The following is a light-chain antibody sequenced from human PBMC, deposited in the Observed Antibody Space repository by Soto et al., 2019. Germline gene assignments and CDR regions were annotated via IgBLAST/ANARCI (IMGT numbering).Light chain of an antibody. CDR1: QSINTW. J-gene: IGKJ1*01. Sequence: DIQMTQSPSTLPASVGDRVTITCRASQSINTWLAWYQQKPGKAPKVLIYDASNLESGVPSRFSGSGSGTDFTLTISSLQPEDFATYYCQQSYSTPPTFGQGTKVDIK. CDR3: QQSYSTPPT. V-gene: IGKV1-5*01. CDR2: DAS.